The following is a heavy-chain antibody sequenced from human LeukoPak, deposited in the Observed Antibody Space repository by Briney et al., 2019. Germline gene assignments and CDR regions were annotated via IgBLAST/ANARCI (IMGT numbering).Heavy chain of an antibody. V-gene: IGHV3-48*01. CDR1: GFMFSKYS. CDR2: ISFSTTTI. CDR3: VLRYFDWLLR. D-gene: IGHD3-9*01. Sequence: QSGGSLRLSCAGSGFMFSKYSMSWVRQAPGKGLEWVSYISFSTTTIYYADSVKGRFTISRDNSKNTLYLQMNSLRAEDTAVYYCVLRYFDWLLRWGQGTLVTVSS. J-gene: IGHJ4*02.